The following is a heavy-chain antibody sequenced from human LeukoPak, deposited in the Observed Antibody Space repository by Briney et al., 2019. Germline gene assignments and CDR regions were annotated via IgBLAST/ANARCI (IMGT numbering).Heavy chain of an antibody. V-gene: IGHV1-18*01. Sequence: ASVKVSCKASGYTFTSHGIIWVRQAPGQGLEWMGWISAYNGNTKYAQKVQGRVTMTTDTSTSTAYMDLRSLRSDDTAVYYCARSYYDSSDPFDYWGQGTLVTVSS. D-gene: IGHD3-22*01. CDR2: ISAYNGNT. CDR3: ARSYYDSSDPFDY. J-gene: IGHJ4*02. CDR1: GYTFTSHG.